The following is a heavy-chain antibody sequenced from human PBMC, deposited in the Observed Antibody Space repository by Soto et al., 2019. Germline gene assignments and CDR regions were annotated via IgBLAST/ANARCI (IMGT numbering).Heavy chain of an antibody. CDR3: ARGHIPVYGPVPDYFDS. V-gene: IGHV4-34*02. Sequence: QVHLQQWGAGLLKPSETLSLTCGVYGGSLRGSYWSWIRQPPGKALEWLGKVTHSGSTTFNTSLKSRVSVSVDTSDNKFSLKLTSVTAADTAVYYCARGHIPVYGPVPDYFDSWGQGTLVTVSS. J-gene: IGHJ4*02. CDR1: GGSLRGSY. CDR2: VTHSGST. D-gene: IGHD2-21*01.